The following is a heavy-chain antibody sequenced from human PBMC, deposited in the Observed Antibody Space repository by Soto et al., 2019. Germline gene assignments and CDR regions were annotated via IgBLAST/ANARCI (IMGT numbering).Heavy chain of an antibody. CDR3: AISGGQQLLPGPSGGY. D-gene: IGHD6-13*01. Sequence: EVQLVQSGAEVKKPGESLKISCKGSGYIFINYWIGWVRQMPGKGLEWMGIIYPGDSDTRYSPSFQGQVTISADKSINPAYLQWSSLKASDTAMYYCAISGGQQLLPGPSGGYWGQGTLVTVSS. CDR1: GYIFINYW. J-gene: IGHJ4*02. CDR2: IYPGDSDT. V-gene: IGHV5-51*03.